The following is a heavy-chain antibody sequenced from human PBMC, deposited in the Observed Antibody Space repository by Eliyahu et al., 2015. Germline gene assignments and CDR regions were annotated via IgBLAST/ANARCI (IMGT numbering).Heavy chain of an antibody. Sequence: QVLLVQSGADVKKPGSSVKVXXXAXGSSFXTYXXSWVRQAPGQGLEWMGGIVPIFKTPNYAQKFHGRVTITADEATSTAYLEVNSLTSEDTAVYYCATGGDCGGDCYRYYFDYWGQGTLVTVSS. CDR3: ATGGDCGGDCYRYYFDY. J-gene: IGHJ4*02. V-gene: IGHV1-69*01. CDR1: GSSFXTYX. D-gene: IGHD2-21*02. CDR2: IVPIFKTP.